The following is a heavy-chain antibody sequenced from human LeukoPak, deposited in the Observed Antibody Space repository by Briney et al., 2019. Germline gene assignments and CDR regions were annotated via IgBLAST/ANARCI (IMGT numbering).Heavy chain of an antibody. CDR3: ARYSVAGTFDY. D-gene: IGHD6-19*01. V-gene: IGHV4-34*01. Sequence: SETLSLTCAVYGGSFSGYYWSWIRQPPGKGLEWIGEVNHSGSTNYNPSLKSRVTISVDTSKNQFSLQLNSVTPEDTAVYYCARYSVAGTFDYWGQGTLVTVSS. CDR2: VNHSGST. J-gene: IGHJ4*02. CDR1: GGSFSGYY.